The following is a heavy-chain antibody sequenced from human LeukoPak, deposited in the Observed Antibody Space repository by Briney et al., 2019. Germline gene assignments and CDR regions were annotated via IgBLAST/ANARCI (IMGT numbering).Heavy chain of an antibody. CDR3: ARVAGSGVLFDY. Sequence: ASVKVSCKASGYTFTSYGISWVRQAPGQGLEWMGWISAYNGNTNYAQKVQDRVIMTTDTSTNTAYMELRSLRSDDTAVYYCARVAGSGVLFDYWGQGTLVTVSS. CDR1: GYTFTSYG. CDR2: ISAYNGNT. V-gene: IGHV1-18*01. J-gene: IGHJ4*02. D-gene: IGHD3-10*01.